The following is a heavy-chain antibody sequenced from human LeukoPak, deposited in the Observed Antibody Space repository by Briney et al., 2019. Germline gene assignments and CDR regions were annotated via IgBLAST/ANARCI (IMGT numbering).Heavy chain of an antibody. CDR2: INHRGDT. CDR1: GGSFSSYY. CDR3: ARGPTISETGYFDY. V-gene: IGHV4-34*01. J-gene: IGHJ4*03. Sequence: PSETLSLTCAVYGGSFSSYYWGWIRLYPREGLGWIAEINHRGDTNYNPSVKSRVTISVDTSKNQFSLKVTSLTAADTAVYYCARGPTISETGYFDYWGQGTLVTVSS. D-gene: IGHD1-1*01.